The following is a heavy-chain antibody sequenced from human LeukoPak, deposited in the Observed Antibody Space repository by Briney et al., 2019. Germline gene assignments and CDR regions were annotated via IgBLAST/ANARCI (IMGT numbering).Heavy chain of an antibody. D-gene: IGHD1-7*01. CDR3: ARDRYNWNYGWFDP. V-gene: IGHV6-1*01. Sequence: SQTLSLTCAIFGDTVSSNSGAWNWIRQSPSRGLEWLGRTYYRSKWYNDYAVSVKSRITINPDTSKNQFSLQLNSVTPEDTAVYYCARDRYNWNYGWFDPWGQGTLVTVSS. CDR2: TYYRSKWYN. CDR1: GDTVSSNSGA. J-gene: IGHJ5*02.